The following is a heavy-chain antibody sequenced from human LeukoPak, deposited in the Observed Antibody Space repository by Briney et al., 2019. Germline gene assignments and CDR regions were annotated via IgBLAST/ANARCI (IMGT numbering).Heavy chain of an antibody. V-gene: IGHV3-23*01. J-gene: IGHJ4*02. CDR1: GFTFSRYN. D-gene: IGHD2-21*02. Sequence: GGSLRLSCATSGFTFSRYNMNWVRQAPGKGLEWVSSISGSGDSTFYADSVKGRFSISRDNSKNTLYLQVNGLRTEDTAVYYCAKDRLLNCRGDCYIFDYWGQGTVVTVSS. CDR2: ISGSGDST. CDR3: AKDRLLNCRGDCYIFDY.